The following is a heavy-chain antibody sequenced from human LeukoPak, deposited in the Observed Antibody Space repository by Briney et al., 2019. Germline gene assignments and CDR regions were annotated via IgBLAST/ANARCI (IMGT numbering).Heavy chain of an antibody. CDR1: GFTFSSYA. J-gene: IGHJ4*02. V-gene: IGHV3-23*01. Sequence: GGSLRLSCSASGFTFSSYAMTWVRQAPGKGLKWVSTITTGDGNTYYADSVKGRFTVSRDDSKNTLYLQMNSLRAEDTAVYYCAKDGGLWVSAHWGDSWGRGTLVTVSS. CDR2: ITTGDGNT. CDR3: AKDGGLWVSAHWGDS. D-gene: IGHD7-27*01.